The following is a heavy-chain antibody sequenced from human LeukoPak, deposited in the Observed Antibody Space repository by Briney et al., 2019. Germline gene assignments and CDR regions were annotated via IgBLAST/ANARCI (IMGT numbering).Heavy chain of an antibody. Sequence: SETLSLTCTVSSGSISNSNYYWGWIRQPPGKGLEWIGSIFYSGSTDYNPSLKSRVTISVDTSKNQFSLKLSSVTAADTAIYYCARDTPGGSGSYPIDYWGQGTLVTVSS. D-gene: IGHD3-10*01. J-gene: IGHJ4*02. CDR2: IFYSGST. V-gene: IGHV4-39*07. CDR1: SGSISNSNYY. CDR3: ARDTPGGSGSYPIDY.